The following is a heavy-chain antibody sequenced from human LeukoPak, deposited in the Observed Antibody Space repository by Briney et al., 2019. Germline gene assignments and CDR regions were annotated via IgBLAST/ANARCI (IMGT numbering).Heavy chain of an antibody. V-gene: IGHV3-21*01. CDR2: ISTSSSYI. J-gene: IGHJ4*02. CDR3: ARCAVAAAGDY. CDR1: GFTFSSYS. D-gene: IGHD6-13*01. Sequence: GGSLRLSCAASGFTFSSYSFNWVRQAPGKGLEWVSSISTSSSYIWYADSVKGRFTISRDNAQNSLYLQMNSLRAEDTAVYYCARCAVAAAGDYWGQGTLVTVSS.